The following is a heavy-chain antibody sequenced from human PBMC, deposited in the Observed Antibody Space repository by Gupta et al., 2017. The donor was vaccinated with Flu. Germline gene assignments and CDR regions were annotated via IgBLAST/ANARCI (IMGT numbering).Heavy chain of an antibody. D-gene: IGHD3-16*01. CDR3: ARCXQVLGDYNDDFDV. CDR2: IYSNGEY. V-gene: IGHV4-39*01. CDR1: GGSINSPTSF. J-gene: IGHJ3*01. Sequence: QLQLQESGPGLMGPSETLSLTCTVSGGSINSPTSFWSWVRQSPGKGLELLGGIYSNGEYHYSPARGRRVTMSVDTYKRQWFLRLSSVKENEKXVXFCARCXQVLGDYNDDFDVWGQGTMVAVSS.